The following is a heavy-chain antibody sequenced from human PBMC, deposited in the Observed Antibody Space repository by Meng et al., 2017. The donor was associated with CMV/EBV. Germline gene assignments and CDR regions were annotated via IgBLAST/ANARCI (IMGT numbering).Heavy chain of an antibody. D-gene: IGHD3-3*01. CDR1: GGTFSSYA. CDR3: ARGYDFWSGPTRTYYYYGMEV. V-gene: IGHV1-69*05. CDR2: IIPIFGTA. Sequence: SVKVSCKASGGTFSSYAISWVRQAPGQGLEWMGGIIPIFGTANYAQKFQGRVTITTDESTSTAYMELSSLRSEDTAVYYCARGYDFWSGPTRTYYYYGMEVWGQGTTVTVSS. J-gene: IGHJ6*02.